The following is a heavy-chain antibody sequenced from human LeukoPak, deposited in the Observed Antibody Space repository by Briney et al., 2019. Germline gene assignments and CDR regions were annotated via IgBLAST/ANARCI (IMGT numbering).Heavy chain of an antibody. Sequence: ASVKLSCKASAYTFIGYYMHWVRQAHGQGLERMGWINTKSGGTKYAEKVQGRVTMTRDTYISTTYMDLRRQTPNDTAVYYCARGGAWGGREVDYWGQGSLVTVSS. D-gene: IGHD3-16*01. CDR3: ARGGAWGGREVDY. J-gene: IGHJ4*02. V-gene: IGHV1-2*02. CDR1: AYTFIGYY. CDR2: INTKSGGT.